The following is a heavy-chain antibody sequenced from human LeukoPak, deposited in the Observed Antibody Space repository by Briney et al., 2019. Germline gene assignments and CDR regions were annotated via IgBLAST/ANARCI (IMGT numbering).Heavy chain of an antibody. Sequence: SVKVSCKASGGTFSSYTISWVRQAPRQGLEWMGRIIPILGIANYAQKFQGRVTITADKSTSTAYMELSSLRSEDTAVYYCATYSSSWAHYYGMDVWGQETTVTVSS. CDR2: IIPILGIA. CDR3: ATYSSSWAHYYGMDV. J-gene: IGHJ6*02. CDR1: GGTFSSYT. V-gene: IGHV1-69*02. D-gene: IGHD6-13*01.